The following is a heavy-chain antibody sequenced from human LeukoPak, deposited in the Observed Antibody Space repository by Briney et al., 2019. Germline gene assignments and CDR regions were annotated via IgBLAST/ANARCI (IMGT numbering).Heavy chain of an antibody. J-gene: IGHJ6*03. Sequence: SETLSLTCTVSGGSTSSSGYYWGWIRQPPGKGLEWIGTIYYSGSTYYNPSLKSRVTISVDTSKNQFSLKLRSVAAADTAVYYCARIRDTSGWYPYYYYMDVWGKGTTVTVSS. D-gene: IGHD6-19*01. CDR1: GGSTSSSGYY. CDR2: IYYSGST. V-gene: IGHV4-39*07. CDR3: ARIRDTSGWYPYYYYMDV.